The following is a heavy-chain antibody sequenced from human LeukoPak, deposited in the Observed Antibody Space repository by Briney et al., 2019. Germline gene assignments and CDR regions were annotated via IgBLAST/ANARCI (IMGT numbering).Heavy chain of an antibody. V-gene: IGHV3-11*01. CDR1: GFTFSDYY. D-gene: IGHD1-14*01. Sequence: GGSLRLSCAASGFTFSDYYMSWIRQAPGKGLEWVSYISSSGSTIYYADSVKGRFTISRDNAKNSLYLQMNNLKAQGTAGDYRAGPPPRGFYRTPQFHPWGQGTPVTL. CDR2: ISSSGSTI. J-gene: IGHJ5*01. CDR3: AGPPPRGFYRTPQFHP.